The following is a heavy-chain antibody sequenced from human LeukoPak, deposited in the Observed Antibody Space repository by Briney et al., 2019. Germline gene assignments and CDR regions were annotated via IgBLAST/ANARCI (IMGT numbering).Heavy chain of an antibody. CDR2: LYNGGNT. Sequence: GGSLRLFCAVSGFTVSSNYMSWVRQAPGKGLEWVSVLYNGGNTYYADSVKGRFTVSRDNSKNTLYLQMNSLRAEDTAVYYCARYDGGSGPFDYWGQGTLVTVSS. CDR1: GFTVSSNY. CDR3: ARYDGGSGPFDY. V-gene: IGHV3-53*01. D-gene: IGHD3-10*01. J-gene: IGHJ4*02.